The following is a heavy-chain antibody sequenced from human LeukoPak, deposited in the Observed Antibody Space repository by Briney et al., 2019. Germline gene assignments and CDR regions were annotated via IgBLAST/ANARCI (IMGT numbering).Heavy chain of an antibody. J-gene: IGHJ2*01. Sequence: GGTLRLSCAASGFTVSSNYMNWVRQAPGKGLEWVSVFYSGGSTYYAESVKGRFTISRDNSKNTLYLQMNSLRAEDTAVYYCAREKLGYWYFDLWGRGTLVTVSS. CDR3: AREKLGYWYFDL. V-gene: IGHV3-53*01. CDR1: GFTVSSNY. CDR2: FYSGGST. D-gene: IGHD1-26*01.